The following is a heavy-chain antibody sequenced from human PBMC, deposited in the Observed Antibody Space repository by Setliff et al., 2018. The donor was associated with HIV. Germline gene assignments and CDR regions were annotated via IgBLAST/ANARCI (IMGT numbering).Heavy chain of an antibody. CDR2: IRWDGGRT. D-gene: IGHD1-1*01. CDR3: AKSFHGGWNPGDLMDY. CDR1: GFTFDDYT. V-gene: IGHV3-43*01. J-gene: IGHJ4*02. Sequence: GESLRLSCAASGFTFDDYTMHWVRQAPGKGLEWVSLIRWDGGRTYYADSVKARCTTSRDNTKNSLYLQMNSLTTEDSALYYCAKSFHGGWNPGDLMDYWGQGTLVTVSS.